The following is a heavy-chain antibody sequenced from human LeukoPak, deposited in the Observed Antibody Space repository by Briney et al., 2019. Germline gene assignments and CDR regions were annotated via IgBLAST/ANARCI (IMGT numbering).Heavy chain of an antibody. CDR3: ARDGYGEGGFDY. CDR2: IYHSGST. CDR1: GYSISSGYY. J-gene: IGHJ4*02. Sequence: PSETLSLTCTVSGYSISSGYYWGWIRQPPGKGLEWIGSIYHSGSTYYNPSLKSRVTISVDTSKNQFSLKLSSVTAADTAVYYCARDGYGEGGFDYWGQGTLVTVSS. D-gene: IGHD4-17*01. V-gene: IGHV4-38-2*02.